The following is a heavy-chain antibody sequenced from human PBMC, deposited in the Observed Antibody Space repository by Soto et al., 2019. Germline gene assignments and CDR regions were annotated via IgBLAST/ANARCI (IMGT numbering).Heavy chain of an antibody. CDR3: ARGGYCCCTRCPNSYYYYGMDV. CDR2: IYYSGST. CDR1: GGSISSYY. V-gene: IGHV4-59*01. D-gene: IGHD2-2*01. J-gene: IGHJ6*02. Sequence: SETLSLTCTVSGGSISSYYWSWIRQPPGKGLEWIGYIYYSGSTNYNPSLKSRVTISVDTSKNQFSLKLSSVTAAHTAVYYCARGGYCCCTRCPNSYYYYGMDVWGQGTPVTVSS.